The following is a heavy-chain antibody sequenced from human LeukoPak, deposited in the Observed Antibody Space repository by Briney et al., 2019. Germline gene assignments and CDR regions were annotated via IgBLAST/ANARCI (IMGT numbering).Heavy chain of an antibody. V-gene: IGHV1-3*01. J-gene: IGHJ4*02. CDR3: ARGYCSSTSCQYYFDY. CDR1: GYTFTNYA. D-gene: IGHD2-2*01. Sequence: ASVKVSCKASGYTFTNYALHWVRQAPGQRVEWMGWINAVNGDTKYSQKFQGSVTITRDTSATTAYMELSSLRSEDTAVYHCARGYCSSTSCQYYFDYWGQGTLVTVSS. CDR2: INAVNGDT.